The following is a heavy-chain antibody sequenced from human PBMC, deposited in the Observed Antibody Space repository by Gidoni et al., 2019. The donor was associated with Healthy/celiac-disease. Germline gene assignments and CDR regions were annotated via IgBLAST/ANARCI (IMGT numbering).Heavy chain of an antibody. D-gene: IGHD6-6*01. CDR3: ARERPRIAARQNNWFDP. Sequence: QVQLVQSGAEVKKPGASVKVSCKASGYTFTSYYMHWVRQAPGQGLEWMGIINPSGGSTSYAQKLQGRVTMTRDTSTSTVYMELSSLRSEDTAVYYCARERPRIAARQNNWFDPWGQGTLVTVSS. CDR2: INPSGGST. J-gene: IGHJ5*02. V-gene: IGHV1-46*04. CDR1: GYTFTSYY.